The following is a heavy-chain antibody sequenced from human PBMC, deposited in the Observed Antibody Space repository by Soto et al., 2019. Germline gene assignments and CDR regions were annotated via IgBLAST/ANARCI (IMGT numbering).Heavy chain of an antibody. CDR1: GGSISSGDYY. J-gene: IGHJ4*02. Sequence: QVQLQESGPGLVKPSQTLSLTCTVSGGSISSGDYYWSWIRQPPGKGLEWIGYIYYSGSTYYNPSLKSRVTRSVDTSKNPFSLKLSSVTAADTAVYYCARLYYDYVWGSNYFDYWGQGTLVTVSS. CDR2: IYYSGST. D-gene: IGHD3-16*01. V-gene: IGHV4-30-4*01. CDR3: ARLYYDYVWGSNYFDY.